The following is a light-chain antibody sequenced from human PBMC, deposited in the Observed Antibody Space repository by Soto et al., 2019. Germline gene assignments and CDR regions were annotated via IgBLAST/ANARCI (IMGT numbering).Light chain of an antibody. CDR1: QSISSW. J-gene: IGKJ1*01. Sequence: DIQMTQSHSTLSASVGDRVTITCRASQSISSWLAWYQQKPGKAPKLLIYDVSSLESGVPSRFSGSGSGTEFTLTISSLQPDDLATYYCQQYNTFWTFGQGTKVDI. CDR2: DVS. CDR3: QQYNTFWT. V-gene: IGKV1-5*01.